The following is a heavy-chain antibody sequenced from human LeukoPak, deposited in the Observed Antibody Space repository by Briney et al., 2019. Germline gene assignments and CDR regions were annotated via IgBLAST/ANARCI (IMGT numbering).Heavy chain of an antibody. CDR2: IYPGDSDT. CDR1: GYSFTSYW. Sequence: GESLKISCKGSGYSFTSYWIGWVRQMPGKALEWMGIIYPGDSDTRYSPSFQGQVTISAAKSISTAYLQWSSLKASDTAMYYCATTYYYGSGSYYPAHYWGQGTLVTVSS. CDR3: ATTYYYGSGSYYPAHY. J-gene: IGHJ4*02. D-gene: IGHD3-10*01. V-gene: IGHV5-51*01.